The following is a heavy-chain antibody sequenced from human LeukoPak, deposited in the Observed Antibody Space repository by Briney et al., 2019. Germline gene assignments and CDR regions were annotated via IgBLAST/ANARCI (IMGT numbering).Heavy chain of an antibody. Sequence: ASVKVSCKASGYTFTGYYMHWVRRAPGQGLEWMGWINPNSGGTNYAQKFQGRVTMTRDTSISTAYMELSRLRSDDTAVYYCAGSTVTTESGAFDIWGQGTMVTVSS. J-gene: IGHJ3*02. CDR2: INPNSGGT. CDR3: AGSTVTTESGAFDI. V-gene: IGHV1-2*02. D-gene: IGHD4-17*01. CDR1: GYTFTGYY.